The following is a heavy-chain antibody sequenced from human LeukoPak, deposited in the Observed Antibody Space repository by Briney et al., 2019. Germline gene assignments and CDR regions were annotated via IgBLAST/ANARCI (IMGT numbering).Heavy chain of an antibody. V-gene: IGHV4-61*02. CDR3: AREESLRFLEWLWDY. J-gene: IGHJ4*02. Sequence: PSQTLSLTCTVSGGSISSGSYYWSWIRQPAGKGLEWIGRIYTSGSTNYNPSLKSRVTISVDTSMNQFSLKLSSVTAADTAVYYCAREESLRFLEWLWDYWGQGTLVTVSS. CDR1: GGSISSGSYY. CDR2: IYTSGST. D-gene: IGHD3-3*01.